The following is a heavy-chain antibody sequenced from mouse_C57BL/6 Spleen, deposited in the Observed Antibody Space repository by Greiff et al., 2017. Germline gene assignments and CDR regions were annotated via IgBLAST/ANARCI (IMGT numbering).Heavy chain of an antibody. Sequence: QVQLKESGAELMKPGASVKLSCKATGYTFTGYWIEWVKQRPGHGLEWLGEILPVSGSTHYNEKLKGKATFTEDTSSNTAYMQLSRLTTEDSAIYYCARGDYDRTWFAYWGQGTLVTVSA. CDR1: GYTFTGYW. D-gene: IGHD2-4*01. CDR3: ARGDYDRTWFAY. J-gene: IGHJ3*01. CDR2: ILPVSGST. V-gene: IGHV1-9*01.